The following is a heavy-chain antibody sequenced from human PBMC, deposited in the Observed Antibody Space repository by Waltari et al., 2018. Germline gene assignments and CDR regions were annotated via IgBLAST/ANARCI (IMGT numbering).Heavy chain of an antibody. J-gene: IGHJ3*01. CDR1: GFTVSNNY. V-gene: IGHV3-53*02. Sequence: DVQLVGTGGGLIQPGGSLRLSCSVSGFTVSNNYMTWVRQAPAKGMEWVSVIYSGGNTYYAASVTGRFSISRDNFNNTLFLQMNNLRAEDTAIYDCARVIRDGHSGFYGIAAFDLWGQGTMVTVSS. CDR3: ARVIRDGHSGFYGIAAFDL. D-gene: IGHD3-22*01. CDR2: IYSGGNT.